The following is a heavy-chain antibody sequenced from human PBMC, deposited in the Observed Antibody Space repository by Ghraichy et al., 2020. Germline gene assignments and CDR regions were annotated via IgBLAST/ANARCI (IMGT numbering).Heavy chain of an antibody. Sequence: ASVKVSCKASGYTFTSYGVSWVRQAPGQGLEWIGWISGYSGNTNYAQILQGRVTMTTDTSTSTAYMELRSLRSDDTAVYYCARDDTLGFFDYWGQGTLVTVSS. D-gene: IGHD2-2*02. V-gene: IGHV1-18*04. CDR3: ARDDTLGFFDY. J-gene: IGHJ4*02. CDR2: ISGYSGNT. CDR1: GYTFTSYG.